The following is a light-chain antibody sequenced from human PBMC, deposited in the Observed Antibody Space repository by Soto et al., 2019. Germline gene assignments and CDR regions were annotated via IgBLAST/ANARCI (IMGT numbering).Light chain of an antibody. J-gene: IGKJ5*01. V-gene: IGKV3-20*01. CDR3: QQYGYSPIP. CDR2: DAS. Sequence: QSTATLSVSPGERATLSCRASQPISNALAWYQHKPGQAPRLLIYDASNRATGIPARFSGSGSGTDFTLTISRLEPEDFAVYYCQQYGYSPIPFGHGALLAIK. CDR1: QPISNA.